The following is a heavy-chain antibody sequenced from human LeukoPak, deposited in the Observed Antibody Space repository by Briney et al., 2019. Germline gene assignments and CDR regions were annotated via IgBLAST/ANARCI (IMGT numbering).Heavy chain of an antibody. V-gene: IGHV1-2*06. Sequence: ASIKVSCKASGYTFTDYYLHWVRQAPGQGLEWMGRIYPTNGDTTCAQKFQDRVTMTRDTSISTAYMELSRLKSDDTAMYYCARGQGERELFWGQGTLVTVSS. CDR3: ARGQGERELF. D-gene: IGHD1-7*01. CDR2: IYPTNGDT. CDR1: GYTFTDYY. J-gene: IGHJ4*02.